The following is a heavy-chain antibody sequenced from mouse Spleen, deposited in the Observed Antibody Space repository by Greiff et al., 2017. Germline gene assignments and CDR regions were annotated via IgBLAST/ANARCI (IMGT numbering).Heavy chain of an antibody. Sequence: EVKLMESGGGLVQPGGSLSLSCAASGFTFTDYYMSWVRQPPGKALEWLGFIRNKANGYTTEYSASVKGRFTISRDNSQSILYLQMNALRAEDSATYYCARSPRGWAMDYWGQGTSVTVSS. CDR3: ARSPRGWAMDY. CDR1: GFTFTDYY. CDR2: IRNKANGYTT. J-gene: IGHJ4*01. V-gene: IGHV7-3*01. D-gene: IGHD2-3*01.